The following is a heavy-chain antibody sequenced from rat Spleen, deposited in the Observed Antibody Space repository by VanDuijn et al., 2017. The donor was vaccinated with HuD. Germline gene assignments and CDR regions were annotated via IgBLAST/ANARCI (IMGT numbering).Heavy chain of an antibody. CDR1: GFTVRDYN. D-gene: IGHD1-11*01. CDR2: ISYDGSGT. V-gene: IGHV5-7*01. J-gene: IGHJ3*01. Sequence: EVQLVESGGGLVQPGRSLKLSWAASGFTVRDYNIAWVRQAPKKGREWVATISYDGSGTFYRDSVKGRFTISRDNARSTLYLQMDSLRSEDTATYYCARPNYGYPFAYWGQGTLVTVSS. CDR3: ARPNYGYPFAY.